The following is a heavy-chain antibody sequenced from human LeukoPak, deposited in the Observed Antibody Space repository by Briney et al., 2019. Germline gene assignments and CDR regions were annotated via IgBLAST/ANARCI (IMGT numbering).Heavy chain of an antibody. Sequence: ASVKVSCKASGYTFTSYDINWVRQAIGQGLEWMGWMNPNSGNTGYAQKFQGRVTMARNTSISTAYMELSSLRSEDTAVYYCARAKKYYDYVWGSYRRNVDYWGQGTLVTVSS. CDR1: GYTFTSYD. D-gene: IGHD3-16*02. CDR2: MNPNSGNT. V-gene: IGHV1-8*01. J-gene: IGHJ4*02. CDR3: ARAKKYYDYVWGSYRRNVDY.